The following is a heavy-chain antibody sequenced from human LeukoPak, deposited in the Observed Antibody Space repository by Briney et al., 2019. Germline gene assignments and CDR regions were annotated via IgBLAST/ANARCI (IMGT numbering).Heavy chain of an antibody. V-gene: IGHV4-59*01. CDR3: ARDGTLVRGGHWFDP. D-gene: IGHD3-10*01. J-gene: IGHJ5*02. CDR2: IYDSEKT. Sequence: PSGTLSLTCTVSGGSISSYYWSRIRQPPGKGLEGIGHIYDSEKTKYAPSLESRVTISADTSKNQISLKLTSVTAADTAVYYCARDGTLVRGGHWFDPWGQGTLVTVSS. CDR1: GGSISSYY.